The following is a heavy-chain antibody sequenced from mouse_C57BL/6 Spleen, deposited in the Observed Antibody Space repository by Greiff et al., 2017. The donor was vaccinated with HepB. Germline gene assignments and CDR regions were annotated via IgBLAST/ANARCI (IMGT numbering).Heavy chain of an antibody. D-gene: IGHD2-2*01. CDR1: GYTFTSYW. CDR2: INPSNGGT. CDR3: AVWLRRGDFDY. J-gene: IGHJ2*01. Sequence: VQLQQSGTELVKPGASVKLSCKASGYTFTSYWMHWVKQRPGQGLEWIGNINPSNGGTNYNEKFKSKATLTVDKSSSTAYMQISSLTSEDSAVYYCAVWLRRGDFDYWGQGTTLTVSS. V-gene: IGHV1-53*01.